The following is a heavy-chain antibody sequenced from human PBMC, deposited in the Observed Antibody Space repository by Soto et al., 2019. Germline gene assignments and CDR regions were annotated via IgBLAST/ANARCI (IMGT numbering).Heavy chain of an antibody. J-gene: IGHJ6*02. Sequence: GASVKVSCKASGGTFSNYAITWVRQAPGQGLEWMGGIIPKFGRGNYAQKFQGRVTITADESTSTAYMELSSLRSEDTAVYYCEVHTRDYYYYGMDVWGQGTTVTVS. V-gene: IGHV1-69*13. CDR1: GGTFSNYA. CDR2: IIPKFGRG. CDR3: EVHTRDYYYYGMDV. D-gene: IGHD2-2*01.